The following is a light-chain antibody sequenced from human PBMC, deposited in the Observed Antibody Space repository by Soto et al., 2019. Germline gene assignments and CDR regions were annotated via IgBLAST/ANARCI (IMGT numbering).Light chain of an antibody. J-gene: IGKJ1*01. Sequence: EIVLTQSPVTLSLSPGKTSTLSCRASQSVSSSYLAWYQQKPGHNHRLLIYGATTRATGIPDRFSGSGSGTEFTLTISRLQTEDFATYYCQQLKSYPQTFGQGTKV. V-gene: IGKV3D-20*02. CDR3: QQLKSYPQT. CDR2: GAT. CDR1: QSVSSSY.